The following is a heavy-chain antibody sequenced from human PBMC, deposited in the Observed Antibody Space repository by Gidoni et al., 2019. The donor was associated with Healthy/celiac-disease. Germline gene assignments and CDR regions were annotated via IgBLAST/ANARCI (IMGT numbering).Heavy chain of an antibody. CDR3: ARDLQRLGLDY. CDR2: ISYDGSNK. D-gene: IGHD3-16*01. J-gene: IGHJ4*02. CDR1: GFTLSGYA. V-gene: IGHV3-30-3*01. Sequence: QVQLVASGGGVVQPARSLRLSCAASGFTLSGYAMHWVRQAPGKGLEWVSVISYDGSNKYYADSVKGRFTISRDKSKNTLYLQMNSLRAEDTAVYYCARDLQRLGLDYWGQGTLVTVSS.